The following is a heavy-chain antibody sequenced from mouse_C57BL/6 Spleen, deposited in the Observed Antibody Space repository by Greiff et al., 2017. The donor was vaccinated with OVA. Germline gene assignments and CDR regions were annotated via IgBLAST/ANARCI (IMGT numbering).Heavy chain of an antibody. CDR3: ARLLHFDV. Sequence: VQLQQPGAELVRPGSSVKLSCKASGYTFTSYWMDWVKQRPGQGLEWIGNIYPSDSETHYNQKFKDKATLTVDKSSSTAYMQLSSLTSEDSAVYYCARLLHFDVWGTGTTVTVSS. D-gene: IGHD1-1*01. J-gene: IGHJ1*03. CDR1: GYTFTSYW. CDR2: IYPSDSET. V-gene: IGHV1-61*01.